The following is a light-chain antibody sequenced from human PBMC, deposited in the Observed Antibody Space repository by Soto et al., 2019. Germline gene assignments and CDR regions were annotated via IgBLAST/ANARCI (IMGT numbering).Light chain of an antibody. V-gene: IGKV3-11*01. CDR3: QQPSNWPLT. J-gene: IGKJ4*01. CDR2: DAS. Sequence: EIVLTQSPATLSLSPGERATLSCRASQTVRNNLAWYQQRPGQAHRLLIYDASSRAPGIPARFSGSGSGTDFNLTISSLEHEDVAVYYCQQPSNWPLTFGGGTKVEIK. CDR1: QTVRNN.